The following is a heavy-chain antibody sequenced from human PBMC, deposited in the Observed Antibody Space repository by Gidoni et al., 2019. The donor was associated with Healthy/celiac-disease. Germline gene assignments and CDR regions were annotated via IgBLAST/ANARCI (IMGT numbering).Heavy chain of an antibody. J-gene: IGHJ4*02. D-gene: IGHD6-13*01. CDR1: GFTFSSYA. V-gene: IGHV3-30-3*01. Sequence: QVQLVESGGGVVQPGRSLRLSCAASGFTFSSYAMHWVRQAPGKGLEWVAVISYDGSNKYYADSVKGRFTISRDNSKNTLYLQMNSLRAEDTAVYYCARLAGPSEYYFDYWGQGTLVTVSS. CDR2: ISYDGSNK. CDR3: ARLAGPSEYYFDY.